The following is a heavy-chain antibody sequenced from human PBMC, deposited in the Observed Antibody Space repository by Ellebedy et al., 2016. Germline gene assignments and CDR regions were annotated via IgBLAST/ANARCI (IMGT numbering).Heavy chain of an antibody. V-gene: IGHV3-48*04. J-gene: IGHJ6*02. Sequence: GESLKISXAASGFTFSSYSMNWVRQAPGKGPEWVSYISSSSSTIYYADSVKGRFTISRDNSKNSLYLQMNSLRAEDTALYYCAKDHSSWYANGAYYYYGMDVWGQGTTVTVSS. CDR1: GFTFSSYS. CDR2: ISSSSSTI. D-gene: IGHD6-13*01. CDR3: AKDHSSWYANGAYYYYGMDV.